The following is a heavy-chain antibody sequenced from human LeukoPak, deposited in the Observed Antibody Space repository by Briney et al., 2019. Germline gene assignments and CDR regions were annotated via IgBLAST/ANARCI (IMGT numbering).Heavy chain of an antibody. J-gene: IGHJ4*02. CDR2: ISGGGGST. D-gene: IGHD3-16*02. V-gene: IGHV3-23*01. CDR1: GFTFSSYA. CDR3: AKSPLGGLRLGELSLSPFDY. Sequence: GGSLRLSCAASGFTFSSYAMSWVRQAPGKGLEWVSAISGGGGSTYYADSVKGRFTISRDNSKSTLYLQMNSLRAEDTAVYYCAKSPLGGLRLGELSLSPFDYWGQGTLVTVSS.